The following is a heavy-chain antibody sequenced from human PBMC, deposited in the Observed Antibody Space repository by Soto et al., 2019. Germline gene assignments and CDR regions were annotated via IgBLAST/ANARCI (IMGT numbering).Heavy chain of an antibody. CDR2: ISSSSSTI. D-gene: IGHD4-17*01. CDR1: GFTFSSYS. V-gene: IGHV3-48*01. J-gene: IGHJ6*03. CDR3: ARVGVTTYYYYMDV. Sequence: PGGSLRLSCAASGFTFSSYSMNWVRQALGKGLEWVTYISSSSSTIYYADSVKGRFTISRDNAKNSLYLQMNSLRAEDTAVYYCARVGVTTYYYYMDVWGKGTTVTVSS.